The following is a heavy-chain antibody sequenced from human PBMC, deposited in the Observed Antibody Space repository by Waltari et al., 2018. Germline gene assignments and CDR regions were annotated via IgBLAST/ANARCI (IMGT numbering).Heavy chain of an antibody. CDR1: GGSISSSNW. D-gene: IGHD3-3*01. CDR3: ARDGSYYDFWSGYDYYYYYGMDV. CDR2: IYHSGST. J-gene: IGHJ6*02. Sequence: QVQLQESGPGLVKPSGTLSLTCAVSGGSISSSNWWRWVRQPPGKGLEWIGEIYHSGSTNYNPSLKSRVTISVDKSKNQFSLKLSSVTAADTAVYYCARDGSYYDFWSGYDYYYYYGMDVWGQGTTVTVSS. V-gene: IGHV4-4*02.